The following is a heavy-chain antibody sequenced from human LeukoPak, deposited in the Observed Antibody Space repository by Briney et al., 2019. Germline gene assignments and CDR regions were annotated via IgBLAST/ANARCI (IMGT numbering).Heavy chain of an antibody. Sequence: GGSLRLSCAASGFTVSSNYMSWVRQAPGKGLEWVSFIYRGGTTYYADSVKGRFTISRDNSKNTLYLQMNSLRAEDTAVYYCARGLSSWEIDAFDIWGQGTMVTVSS. CDR2: IYRGGTT. CDR3: ARGLSSWEIDAFDI. J-gene: IGHJ3*02. CDR1: GFTVSSNY. D-gene: IGHD6-13*01. V-gene: IGHV3-53*01.